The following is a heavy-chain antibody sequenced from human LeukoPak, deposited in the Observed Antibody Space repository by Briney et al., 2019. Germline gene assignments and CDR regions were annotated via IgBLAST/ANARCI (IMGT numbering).Heavy chain of an antibody. J-gene: IGHJ5*02. V-gene: IGHV3-7*01. D-gene: IGHD5-24*01. Sequence: GGSLRLSCAASGFTFSSYWMSWVRQAPGKGLEWVANIKHDGSESYYLDSVKGRFTTSRDNDKNSLYLQMNSLRVEDTAVYYCVRDMATGRFDPWGQGTRVTVSS. CDR3: VRDMATGRFDP. CDR1: GFTFSSYW. CDR2: IKHDGSES.